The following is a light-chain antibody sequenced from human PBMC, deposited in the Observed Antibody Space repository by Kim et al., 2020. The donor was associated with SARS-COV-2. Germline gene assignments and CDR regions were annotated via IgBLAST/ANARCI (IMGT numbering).Light chain of an antibody. J-gene: IGLJ2*01. Sequence: QSALTQPASVSGPPGQSITISCTGTSSDVGANNYVSWYQQHPGKAPKLILYDVSNRPSGVSNRFSGSKSGNTASLTISGLRAEDEADYYCTSYTTTIWIFGGGTQLTVL. CDR1: SSDVGANNY. CDR2: DVS. V-gene: IGLV2-14*03. CDR3: TSYTTTIWI.